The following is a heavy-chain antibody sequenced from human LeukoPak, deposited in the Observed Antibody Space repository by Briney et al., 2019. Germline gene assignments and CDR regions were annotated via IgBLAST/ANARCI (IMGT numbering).Heavy chain of an antibody. D-gene: IGHD1-26*01. CDR2: INSDGSST. Sequence: QPGGSLRLSCAASGFTFSSYWMHWVRQAPGKGLVWVSRINSDGSSTSYADSVKGRFTISRDNSKSTVYLQINSLRADDTAVYYCAKVRVGATQRDAFDIWGQGTMVTVSS. V-gene: IGHV3-74*01. CDR1: GFTFSSYW. J-gene: IGHJ3*02. CDR3: AKVRVGATQRDAFDI.